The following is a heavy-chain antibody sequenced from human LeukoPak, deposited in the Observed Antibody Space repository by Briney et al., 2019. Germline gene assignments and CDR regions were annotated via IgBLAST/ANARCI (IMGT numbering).Heavy chain of an antibody. CDR3: ARGGYSGYVAWFDP. D-gene: IGHD5-12*01. J-gene: IGHJ5*02. CDR1: GGSFSGYY. CDR2: TYTSGST. Sequence: PSETLSLTCAVYGGSFSGYYWSWIRQPAGKGLEWIGRTYTSGSTNYNPSLKSRVTISVDTSKNQFSLKLSSVTAADTAVYYCARGGYSGYVAWFDPWGQGTLVTVSS. V-gene: IGHV4-59*10.